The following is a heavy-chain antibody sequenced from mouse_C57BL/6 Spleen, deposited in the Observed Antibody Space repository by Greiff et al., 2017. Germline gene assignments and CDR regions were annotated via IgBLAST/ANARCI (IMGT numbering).Heavy chain of an antibody. D-gene: IGHD1-1*01. Sequence: VQLKQSGPELVKPGDSVKISCKASGYSFTGYFMNWVMQSHGKSLEWIGRINPYNGDTFYNQKFKGKATLTVDKSSSTAHMELRSLTSEDSAVYYCARSGAFTAEAMDYWGQGTSVTVSS. CDR2: INPYNGDT. CDR1: GYSFTGYF. CDR3: ARSGAFTAEAMDY. V-gene: IGHV1-20*01. J-gene: IGHJ4*01.